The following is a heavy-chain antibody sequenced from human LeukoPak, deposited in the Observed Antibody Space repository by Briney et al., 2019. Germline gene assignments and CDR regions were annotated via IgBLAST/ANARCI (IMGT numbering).Heavy chain of an antibody. CDR3: ATAKGELPFDY. D-gene: IGHD1-26*01. CDR2: VDPEDGET. V-gene: IGHV1-69-2*01. J-gene: IGHJ4*02. Sequence: ASVKVSCKVSGYTFTDYYMHWVQQAPGKGLEWMGLVDPEDGETIYAEKFQGRVTITADTSTDTAYMELSSLRSGDTAVYYCATAKGELPFDYWGQGILVTVSS. CDR1: GYTFTDYY.